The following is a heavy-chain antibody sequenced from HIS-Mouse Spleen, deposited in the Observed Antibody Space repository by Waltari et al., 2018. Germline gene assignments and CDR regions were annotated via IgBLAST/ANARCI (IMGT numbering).Heavy chain of an antibody. CDR3: ARVDSSGWPIDY. Sequence: VQLQQWGAGPLRPSETLSLTCACYGGSFSGYYWTWIRQPPGKGLEWIGEINHSGSTNYNPSLKSRVTISVDTSKNQFSLKLSSVTAADTAVYYCARVDSSGWPIDYWGQGTLVTVSS. CDR1: GGSFSGYY. D-gene: IGHD6-19*01. CDR2: INHSGST. V-gene: IGHV4-34*01. J-gene: IGHJ4*02.